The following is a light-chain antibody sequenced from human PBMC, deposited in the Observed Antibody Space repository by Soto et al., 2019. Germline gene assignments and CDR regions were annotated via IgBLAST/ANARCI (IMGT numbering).Light chain of an antibody. CDR1: QGIRND. Sequence: IQMTQSPSSLSASLGDRFTITCRASQGIRNDLAWYQQKPGKAPKFLIYDASSLESGVPSRFSGSGSGTEFTLTISSLQPDDFATYYCQQYDNYPLTFGGGTKVDI. V-gene: IGKV1D-13*01. CDR2: DAS. CDR3: QQYDNYPLT. J-gene: IGKJ4*01.